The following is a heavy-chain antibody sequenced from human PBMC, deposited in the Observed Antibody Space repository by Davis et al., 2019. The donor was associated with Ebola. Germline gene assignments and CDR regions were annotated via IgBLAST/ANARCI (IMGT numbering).Heavy chain of an antibody. J-gene: IGHJ4*02. CDR3: ARGYCSGGSCYRPFDY. Sequence: PSETLSLTCTVSGGSISSYYWSWIRQPPGKGLEWIGYIYYSGSTNYNPSLKSRVTISVDTSKNQFSLKLSSVTAADTAVYYCARGYCSGGSCYRPFDYWGQGTLVTVSS. V-gene: IGHV4-59*01. CDR1: GGSISSYY. CDR2: IYYSGST. D-gene: IGHD2-15*01.